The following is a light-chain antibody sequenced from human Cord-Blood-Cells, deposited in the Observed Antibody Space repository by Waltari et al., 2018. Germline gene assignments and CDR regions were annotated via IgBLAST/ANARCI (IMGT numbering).Light chain of an antibody. V-gene: IGLV3-25*03. CDR1: PLPKQY. J-gene: IGLJ3*02. CDR2: KDS. CDR3: QSADSSGTYPV. Sequence: SYDLTQPPSVSVSPGQTARITCSGSPLPKQYPYWYQQKPGQAPVLVIYKDSERPSGIPERFSGSSSGTTVTLTISGVQAEDEADYYCQSADSSGTYPVFGGGTKLTVL.